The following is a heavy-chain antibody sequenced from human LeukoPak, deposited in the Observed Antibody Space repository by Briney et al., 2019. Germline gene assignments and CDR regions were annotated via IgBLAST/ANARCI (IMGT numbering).Heavy chain of an antibody. D-gene: IGHD6-13*01. J-gene: IGHJ5*02. CDR1: GYTFTSYA. CDR2: INPNSGGT. CDR3: ARDRAAAASNWFDP. Sequence: GASVKVSCKGSGYTFTSYAMNWVRQAPGQGLEWMGWINPNSGGTNYAQKFQGRVTMTRDTSISTAYMELSRLRSDDTAVYYCARDRAAAASNWFDPWGQGTLVTVSS. V-gene: IGHV1-2*02.